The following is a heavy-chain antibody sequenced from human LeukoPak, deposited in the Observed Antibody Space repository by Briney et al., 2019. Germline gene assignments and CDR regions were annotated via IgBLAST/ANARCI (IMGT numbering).Heavy chain of an antibody. V-gene: IGHV3-48*01. J-gene: IGHJ4*02. CDR1: GFSFSTYG. Sequence: PGGSLRLSCAASGFSFSTYGMNWVRQAPGKGLEWVSYISSSGSPIYYADSVKGRFTVSRDNAKNSLYLQMNSLRAEDTAVYYCASLLSGSNQINDYWGQGTLVTVSS. CDR2: ISSSGSPI. CDR3: ASLLSGSNQINDY. D-gene: IGHD1-26*01.